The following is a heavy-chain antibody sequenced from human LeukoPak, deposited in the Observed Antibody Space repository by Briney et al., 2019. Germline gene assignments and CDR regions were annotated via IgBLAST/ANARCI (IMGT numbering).Heavy chain of an antibody. CDR2: IRYDGSNK. CDR1: GFTFSSYG. CDR3: AKERTYYDFWSGYYDY. V-gene: IGHV3-30*02. J-gene: IGHJ4*02. D-gene: IGHD3-3*01. Sequence: GGSLRLSCAASGFTFSSYGMHWVRQAPGKGLEWVAFIRYDGSNKYYADSVKGRFTISRDNSKNTLYLQMNSLRAEDTAVYYCAKERTYYDFWSGYYDYWGQGTLVTVSS.